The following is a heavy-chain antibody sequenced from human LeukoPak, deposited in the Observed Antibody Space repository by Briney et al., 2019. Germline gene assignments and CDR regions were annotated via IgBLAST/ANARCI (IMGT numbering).Heavy chain of an antibody. CDR2: ISSSSSTI. V-gene: IGHV3-48*01. J-gene: IGHJ1*01. D-gene: IGHD4-23*01. CDR1: GFTFSSYS. CDR3: ARGGGTWAAEYFQH. Sequence: GGSLRLSCAASGFTFSSYSMNWVRQAPGKGLEWVSYISSSSSTIYYANSVKGRFTISRDNAKNSLYLQMNSLRAEDTAVYYCARGGGTWAAEYFQHWGQGTLVTVSS.